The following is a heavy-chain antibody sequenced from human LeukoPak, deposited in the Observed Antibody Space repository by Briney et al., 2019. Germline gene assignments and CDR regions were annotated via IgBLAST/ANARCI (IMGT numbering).Heavy chain of an antibody. V-gene: IGHV3-30*02. J-gene: IGHJ4*02. D-gene: IGHD3-16*01. CDR1: GFTFNNYG. Sequence: PGGSLRLSCAASGFTFNNYGMHWVRQAPGKGLEWVAFIRYNGNNQYYADSVKGRFTISRDNSKNTLYLQMNSLRAEDTAVYYCARVRWGGLYYFDYWGQGTLVTVSS. CDR3: ARVRWGGLYYFDY. CDR2: IRYNGNNQ.